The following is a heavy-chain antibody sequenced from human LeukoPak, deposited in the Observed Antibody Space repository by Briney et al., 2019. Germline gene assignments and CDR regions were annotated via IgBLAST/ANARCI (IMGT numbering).Heavy chain of an antibody. J-gene: IGHJ6*02. CDR3: ASYGRDIVVVPAARRLYYYYYYGMDV. V-gene: IGHV3-23*01. CDR2: ISGSGGST. Sequence: PGGSLRLSCAAYGFTFSSYAMSLVRQAPGKGLEWVSAISGSGGSTYYADSVKGRFTISRDNSKNTLYLQMNSLRAEDTAVYYCASYGRDIVVVPAARRLYYYYYYGMDVWGQGTTVTVSS. CDR1: GFTFSSYA. D-gene: IGHD2-2*01.